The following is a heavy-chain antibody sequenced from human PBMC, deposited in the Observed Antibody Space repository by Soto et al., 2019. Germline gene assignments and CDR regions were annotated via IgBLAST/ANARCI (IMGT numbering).Heavy chain of an antibody. CDR3: QRDRARPVMEF. D-gene: IGHD3-10*01. J-gene: IGHJ6*04. CDR1: GGSISSYC. V-gene: IGHV4-59*01. CDR2: IYYSGST. Sequence: SVTLSLTCTVSGGSISSYCWRWIRQHPGKGLEWMGYIYYSGSTNYNPSLKNRLTISVDTSKHQFSPKLSSVTAADTARSYRQRDRARPVMEFWGKGTTVTVSS.